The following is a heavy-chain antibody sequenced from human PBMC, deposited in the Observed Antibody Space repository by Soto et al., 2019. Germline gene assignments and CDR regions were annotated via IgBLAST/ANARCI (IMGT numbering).Heavy chain of an antibody. Sequence: SANVSCKASGYIFTSYYIHWVRQAPGQGLEWMGGIIPVFGTANYAQKFQGRVTITADESTSTVYMELSSLTSDDTAVYLCASCLVTTYFYYYGMDVWGQGTTVTVS. CDR3: ASCLVTTYFYYYGMDV. D-gene: IGHD4-17*01. J-gene: IGHJ6*02. V-gene: IGHV1-69*13. CDR1: GYIFTSYY. CDR2: IIPVFGTA.